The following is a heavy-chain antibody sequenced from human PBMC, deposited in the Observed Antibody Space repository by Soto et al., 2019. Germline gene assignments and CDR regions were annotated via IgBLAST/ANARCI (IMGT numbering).Heavy chain of an antibody. D-gene: IGHD4-17*01. V-gene: IGHV1-2*02. CDR2: INPNSGGT. CDR3: ARVWGAGDYDY. CDR1: GYTFTGYY. Sequence: ASGKVCCEASGYTFTGYYMHWVRQAPGQGLEWMGWINPNSGGTNYAQKFQGRVTMTRDTSISTAYMELSRLRSDDTAVYYCARVWGAGDYDYWGQGTLVTVSS. J-gene: IGHJ4*02.